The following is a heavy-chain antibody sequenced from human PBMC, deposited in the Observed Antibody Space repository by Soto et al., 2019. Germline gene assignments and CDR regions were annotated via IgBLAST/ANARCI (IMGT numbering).Heavy chain of an antibody. D-gene: IGHD3-22*01. V-gene: IGHV3-33*01. CDR1: GVTFSSYG. J-gene: IGHJ4*02. CDR2: IWYDGSNK. Sequence: QVPLVESGGGVVQPGRSLRLSCAASGVTFSSYGMHWVRQAPGKGLEWVAVIWYDGSNKYYADSVKGRFTISRDNFKNALYPQMDGLSAGDTAVYYCASMRGSRGYYRGYWGQGTLVTVSS. CDR3: ASMRGSRGYYRGY.